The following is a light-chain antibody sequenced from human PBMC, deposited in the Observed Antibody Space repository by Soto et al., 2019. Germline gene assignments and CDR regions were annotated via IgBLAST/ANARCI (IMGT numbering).Light chain of an antibody. J-gene: IGKJ1*01. CDR2: MGS. Sequence: DSAMTQSPLSLSVTPGEPASISCRSSQSLLHSNGYNSLDWYLQRPGQSPQLLIYMGSHRASGVPERFSGSGSGSDCTLKISRVEAEDVGVYYCMQALQIRVEFGRGTNVQI. V-gene: IGKV2-28*01. CDR3: MQALQIRVE. CDR1: QSLLHSNGYNS.